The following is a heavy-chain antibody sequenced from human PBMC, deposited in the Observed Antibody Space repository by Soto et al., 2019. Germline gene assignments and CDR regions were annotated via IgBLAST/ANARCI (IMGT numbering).Heavy chain of an antibody. J-gene: IGHJ4*02. CDR1: GFTFSSYA. V-gene: IGHV3-23*01. Sequence: EVQLLESGGGLVQPGGSLRLSCAASGFTFSSYAMSWVRQAPGKGLEWVSAISGRGGSTYYADSVKGRFTISRDNSKNMLYLQMNSLRAEDTAVYYCAKDKVAPQPSTPFDYWGQGTLVTVSS. CDR3: AKDKVAPQPSTPFDY. CDR2: ISGRGGST.